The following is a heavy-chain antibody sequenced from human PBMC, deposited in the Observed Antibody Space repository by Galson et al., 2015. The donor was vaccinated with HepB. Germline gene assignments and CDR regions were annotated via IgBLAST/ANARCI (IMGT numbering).Heavy chain of an antibody. Sequence: SLRLSCAASGFTFSSYAMHWVRQAPGKGLEWVAVISYDGSNKYYADSVKGRFTISRDNSKNTLYLQMNSLRAEDTAVYYCARDSWGGDIVVVVAAIYWYFDLWGRGTLVTVSS. CDR3: ARDSWGGDIVVVVAAIYWYFDL. V-gene: IGHV3-30-3*01. D-gene: IGHD2-15*01. CDR2: ISYDGSNK. CDR1: GFTFSSYA. J-gene: IGHJ2*01.